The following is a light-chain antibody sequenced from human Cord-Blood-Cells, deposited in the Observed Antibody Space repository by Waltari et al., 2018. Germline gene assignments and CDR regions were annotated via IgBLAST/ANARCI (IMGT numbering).Light chain of an antibody. Sequence: DIQMTQSPSSLSASVGDRVTITCRASQSIRSYLTCYQQKPVKAPNLLIYAASSFTSGVPSRFSGSGSGTDFTFTISSLQTEDFATYYCQQSYSTPLTFGGGTKVEIK. J-gene: IGKJ4*01. V-gene: IGKV1-39*01. CDR3: QQSYSTPLT. CDR2: AAS. CDR1: QSIRSY.